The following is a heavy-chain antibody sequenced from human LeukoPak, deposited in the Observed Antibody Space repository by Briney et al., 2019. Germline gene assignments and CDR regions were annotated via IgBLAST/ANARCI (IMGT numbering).Heavy chain of an antibody. Sequence: ASVKVSCKASGYTFTGYYMHWVRQAPGQGLEWMGWINPNSGGTNYAQKFQGRVTMTRDTSISTAYMELSRLRSDDTAVYYCARSNIYYYYMDVWGKGTTVTVSS. J-gene: IGHJ6*03. CDR3: ARSNIYYYYMDV. V-gene: IGHV1-2*02. CDR2: INPNSGGT. CDR1: GYTFTGYY. D-gene: IGHD4-11*01.